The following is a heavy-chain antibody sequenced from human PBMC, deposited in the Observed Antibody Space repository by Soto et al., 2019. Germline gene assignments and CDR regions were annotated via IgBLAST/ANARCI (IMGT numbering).Heavy chain of an antibody. CDR2: IYYSGST. D-gene: IGHD5-12*01. CDR1: GGSVSSYY. V-gene: IGHV4-59*08. CDR3: ARGKWINDY. Sequence: PSETLSLTCTVSGGSVSSYYWSWIRQSPGKGLEWIGYIYYSGSTKYKPSLKSRVTISVDTSKNQFSLKVSSATAADTAVYYCARGKWINDYWGQGTLVTVSS. J-gene: IGHJ4*02.